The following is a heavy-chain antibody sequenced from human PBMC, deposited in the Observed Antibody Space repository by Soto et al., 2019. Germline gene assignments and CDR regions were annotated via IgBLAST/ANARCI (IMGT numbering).Heavy chain of an antibody. J-gene: IGHJ4*02. V-gene: IGHV1-3*01. CDR3: ARGYTWIQLWLLNY. Sequence: ASVKVSCKASGYTFTSYAVHWVRQAPGQRLEWMGWINAGNGNTKYSQKFQGRVTITRDTSASTAYMELSSLRSEDTAVYYCARGYTWIQLWLLNYWGQGTLVTVSS. CDR1: GYTFTSYA. CDR2: INAGNGNT. D-gene: IGHD5-18*01.